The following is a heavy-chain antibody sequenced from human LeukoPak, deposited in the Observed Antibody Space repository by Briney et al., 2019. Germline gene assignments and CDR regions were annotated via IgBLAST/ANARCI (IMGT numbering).Heavy chain of an antibody. V-gene: IGHV4-4*07. D-gene: IGHD5-18*01. Sequence: PSETLSLTCTVSGGSMNNFYWSWIRQPAGKGLEWIGRIHSGGTTNHNPSLRSRLTFSIDTSKKQFSLWLSSVTAADTAIYYCARDNPAGYSHEHYYYYMDVWGKGTAVTVSS. CDR1: GGSMNNFY. J-gene: IGHJ6*03. CDR2: IHSGGTT. CDR3: ARDNPAGYSHEHYYYYMDV.